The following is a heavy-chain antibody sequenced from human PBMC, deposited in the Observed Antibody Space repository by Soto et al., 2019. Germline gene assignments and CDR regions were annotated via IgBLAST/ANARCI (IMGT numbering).Heavy chain of an antibody. Sequence: VQLVESGGGVVQPGRSLRLSCAASGFTFSSYGMHWVRQAPGKGLEWVAVIWYDGSNKYYADSVKGRFTISRDNSKNTLYLQMNSLRAEDTAVYYCARSEFGAAGKGDYWGQGTLVTVSS. CDR2: IWYDGSNK. CDR1: GFTFSSYG. CDR3: ARSEFGAAGKGDY. V-gene: IGHV3-33*01. D-gene: IGHD6-13*01. J-gene: IGHJ4*02.